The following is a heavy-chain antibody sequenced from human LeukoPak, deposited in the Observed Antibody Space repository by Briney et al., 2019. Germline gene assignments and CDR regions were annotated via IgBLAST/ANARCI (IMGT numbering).Heavy chain of an antibody. CDR3: AKGLRDFFPTYYDFWSGYYTGGGVFDY. D-gene: IGHD3-3*01. J-gene: IGHJ4*02. V-gene: IGHV1-18*01. CDR1: GYTFTSYG. Sequence: EASVKVSCKASGYTFTSYGISWVRQAPGQGLEWMGWISAYNGNTNYAQKLQGRVTMTTDTSTSTAYMELRSLRSDDTAVYYCAKGLRDFFPTYYDFWSGYYTGGGVFDYWGQGTLVTVSS. CDR2: ISAYNGNT.